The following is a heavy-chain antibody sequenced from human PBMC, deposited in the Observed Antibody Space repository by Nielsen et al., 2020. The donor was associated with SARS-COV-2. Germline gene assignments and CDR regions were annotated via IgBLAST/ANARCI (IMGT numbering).Heavy chain of an antibody. V-gene: IGHV3-9*01. Sequence: SLKISCAASGFTFDDDAMHWVRQAPGKGMEWVSGISWNSGSIGYADSVKGRFTISRDNAKNSLYLQMNSLRAEDTAVYWCARDRTGLSYFDYWGQGTLVTVSS. CDR2: ISWNSGSI. D-gene: IGHD3/OR15-3a*01. J-gene: IGHJ4*02. CDR3: ARDRTGLSYFDY. CDR1: GFTFDDDA.